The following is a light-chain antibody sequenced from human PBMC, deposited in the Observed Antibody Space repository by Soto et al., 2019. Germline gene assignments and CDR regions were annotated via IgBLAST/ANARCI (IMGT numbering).Light chain of an antibody. CDR3: SSYTSSTTYV. V-gene: IGLV2-14*01. CDR1: GSDIGGYNH. CDR2: EVT. J-gene: IGLJ1*01. Sequence: QSALTQPASVSGSPGQSITISCTGTGSDIGGYNHVSWYQHHPGKAPKLIIYEVTNRPSGVSNRSSGSKSGNTASLTISGLQAEDEADYYCSSYTSSTTYVFATVTKVTVL.